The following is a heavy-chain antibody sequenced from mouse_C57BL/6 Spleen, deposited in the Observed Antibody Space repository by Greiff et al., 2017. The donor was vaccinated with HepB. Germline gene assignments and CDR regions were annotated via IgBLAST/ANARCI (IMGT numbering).Heavy chain of an antibody. Sequence: EVKLQESGPELVKPGASVKISCKASGYSFTGYYMNWVKQSPEKSLEWIGEINPSTGGTTYNQKFKAKATLTVDKSSSTAYMQLKSLTSEDSAVYYCARSGYYGLYAMDYWGQGTSVTVSS. V-gene: IGHV1-42*01. D-gene: IGHD1-1*01. CDR3: ARSGYYGLYAMDY. J-gene: IGHJ4*01. CDR2: INPSTGGT. CDR1: GYSFTGYY.